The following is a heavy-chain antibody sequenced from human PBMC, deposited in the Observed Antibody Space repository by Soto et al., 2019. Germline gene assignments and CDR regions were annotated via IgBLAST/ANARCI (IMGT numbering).Heavy chain of an antibody. CDR2: VIPIFDTV. CDR1: GGTFSTYA. Sequence: QVQLVQSGAEVKKPGSSVKVSCKASGGTFSTYAISWVRRAPGQGLEWMGGVIPIFDTVNYAQRFQGGVRITADESATTAYMEPASLGSEDTAVYYCAADVGAAARAFDYWGQGTLVTVSS. CDR3: AADVGAAARAFDY. J-gene: IGHJ4*02. V-gene: IGHV1-69*01. D-gene: IGHD1-26*01.